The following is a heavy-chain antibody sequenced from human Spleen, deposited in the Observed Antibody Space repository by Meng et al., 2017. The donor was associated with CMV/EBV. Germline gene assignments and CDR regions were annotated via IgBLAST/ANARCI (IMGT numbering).Heavy chain of an antibody. J-gene: IGHJ6*02. Sequence: SETLSLTCTVSGDSISSSTYFWGWIRQPPGKGLDWIGSIYYSGITYYNPSLKSRVTLSVDTSKNQFSLRLTSVTVADAALYYCARYLSTDFYGIDVWGQGTTVTVSS. V-gene: IGHV4-39*07. CDR3: ARYLSTDFYGIDV. CDR2: IYYSGIT. CDR1: GDSISSSTYF.